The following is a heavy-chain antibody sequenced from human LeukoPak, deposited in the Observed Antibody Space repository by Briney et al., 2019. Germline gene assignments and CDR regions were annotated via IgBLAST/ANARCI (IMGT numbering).Heavy chain of an antibody. Sequence: GGSLRLSCAASGFTFSTYAMGWVRQAPGKGLEWVSSIKGGGGDPFYADSVKGRFTISRDNSKNTLFLQLNSLRAEDTAVYYCAKGGHDFNPFYWWGRGTLVTVSS. V-gene: IGHV3-23*01. CDR1: GFTFSTYA. D-gene: IGHD2-21*02. CDR3: AKGGHDFNPFYW. J-gene: IGHJ4*02. CDR2: IKGGGGDP.